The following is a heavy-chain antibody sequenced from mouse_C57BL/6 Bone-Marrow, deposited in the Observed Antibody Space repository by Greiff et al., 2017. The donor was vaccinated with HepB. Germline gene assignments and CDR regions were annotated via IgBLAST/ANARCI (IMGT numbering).Heavy chain of an antibody. J-gene: IGHJ1*03. CDR1: GFTFSDFY. D-gene: IGHD2-4*01. CDR2: SRNKANDYTT. CDR3: ARSIYYDYDWYFDV. Sequence: EVKLVESGGGLVQSGRSLRLSCATSGFTFSDFYMEWVRHAPGKGLEWIAASRNKANDYTTEYSASVKGRFIVSRDTSQSILYLQMYALRAEDTAIYYCARSIYYDYDWYFDVWGTGTTVTVSS. V-gene: IGHV7-1*01.